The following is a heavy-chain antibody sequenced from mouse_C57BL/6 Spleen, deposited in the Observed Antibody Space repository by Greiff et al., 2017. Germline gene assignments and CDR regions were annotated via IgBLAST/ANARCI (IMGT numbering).Heavy chain of an antibody. CDR3: ARYTYYDYDGDPYYAMDY. V-gene: IGHV3-8*01. Sequence: EVKLQESGPGLAKPSQTLSLTCSVTGYSITSDYWNWIRKFPGNKLEYMGYISYSGSTYYNPSLKSRISITRDTSKNQYYLQLNSVTTEDTATYYCARYTYYDYDGDPYYAMDYWGQGTSVTVSS. D-gene: IGHD2-4*01. CDR2: ISYSGST. J-gene: IGHJ4*01. CDR1: GYSITSDY.